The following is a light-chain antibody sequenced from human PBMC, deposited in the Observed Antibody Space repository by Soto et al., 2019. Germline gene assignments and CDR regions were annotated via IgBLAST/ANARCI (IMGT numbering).Light chain of an antibody. J-gene: IGKJ2*01. Sequence: EIVMTQSPLSLPVTPGEPASISCRSSQSLLHSNGYNYLDWYLQKPGQPPQLMIYLGSNRASGVPDRFSGSGSGTDFTLEISSVEAEDVGIYYCMQARQTPPTFGQGTKLEIK. CDR1: QSLLHSNGYNY. V-gene: IGKV2-28*01. CDR3: MQARQTPPT. CDR2: LGS.